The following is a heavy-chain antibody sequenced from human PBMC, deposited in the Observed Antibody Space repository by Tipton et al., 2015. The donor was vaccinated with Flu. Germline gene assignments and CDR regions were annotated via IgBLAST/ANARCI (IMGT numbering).Heavy chain of an antibody. Sequence: TLSLTCTVSGYSISSGYYWGWIRQPPGKGLEWIGSIYHSGSTYYNPSLKDRVTISVDTSKNQFSLKLSSVTAADTAVYYCARKWLSAFDIWGQGTMVTVSS. D-gene: IGHD3-22*01. J-gene: IGHJ3*02. V-gene: IGHV4-38-2*02. CDR1: GYSISSGYY. CDR2: IYHSGST. CDR3: ARKWLSAFDI.